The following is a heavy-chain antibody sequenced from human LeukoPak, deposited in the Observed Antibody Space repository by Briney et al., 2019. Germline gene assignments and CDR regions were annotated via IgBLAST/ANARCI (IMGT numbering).Heavy chain of an antibody. CDR2: IYYSGST. Sequence: PSETLSLTCTVSGGSISSYYWSWIRQPPGKGLEWIGYIYYSGSTNYNPSLKSRVTISVDTSKNQFSLKLSSVTAADTAVYYCAREVGVADAFDIWGQGTMVTASS. CDR1: GGSISSYY. J-gene: IGHJ3*02. CDR3: AREVGVADAFDI. D-gene: IGHD3-10*01. V-gene: IGHV4-59*01.